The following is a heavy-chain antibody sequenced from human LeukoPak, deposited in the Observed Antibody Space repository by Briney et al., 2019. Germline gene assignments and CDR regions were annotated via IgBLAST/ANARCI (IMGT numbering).Heavy chain of an antibody. CDR2: INQSGGT. CDR1: GGSFSGYY. J-gene: IGHJ4*02. CDR3: ARGVGKKWEF. Sequence: PSETLSLTCAVYGGSFSGYYWSWIRQPPGEGLEWIGEINQSGGTNYNPSLKSRVTISIDTSKNQFSLRVSSVAAADTAVYYCARGVGKKWEFGGQGTLVTVSS. V-gene: IGHV4-34*01. D-gene: IGHD1-26*01.